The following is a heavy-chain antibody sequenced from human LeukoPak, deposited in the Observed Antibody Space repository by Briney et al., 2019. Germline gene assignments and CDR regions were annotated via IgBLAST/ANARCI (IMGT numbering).Heavy chain of an antibody. D-gene: IGHD6-19*01. CDR2: IKQDGSEK. J-gene: IGHJ4*02. CDR1: GFTFSSYW. CDR3: ARDRHSSGWYVDY. Sequence: GGSLGLSCAASGFTFSSYWMSWVRQAPGKGLEWVANIKQDGSEKYYVDSVKGRFTISRDNAKNSLYLQMNSLRAEDTAVYYCARDRHSSGWYVDYWGQGTLVTVSS. V-gene: IGHV3-7*03.